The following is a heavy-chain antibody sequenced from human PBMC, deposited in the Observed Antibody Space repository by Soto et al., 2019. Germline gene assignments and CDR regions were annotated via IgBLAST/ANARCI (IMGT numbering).Heavy chain of an antibody. Sequence: ASVKVSCKASGYTFTSYGISWVRQAPGQGLEWMGWISAYNGNTNYAQKLQGRVTMTTDTSTSTAYMELRSLRSDDTAVYYCARDLTIFGVAMNWFDPCGQGTLVTVS. V-gene: IGHV1-18*01. CDR2: ISAYNGNT. D-gene: IGHD3-3*01. CDR1: GYTFTSYG. J-gene: IGHJ5*02. CDR3: ARDLTIFGVAMNWFDP.